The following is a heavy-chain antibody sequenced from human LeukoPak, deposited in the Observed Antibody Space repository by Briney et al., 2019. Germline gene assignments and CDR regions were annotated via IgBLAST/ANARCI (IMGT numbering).Heavy chain of an antibody. CDR2: IWYDGSNK. D-gene: IGHD1-14*01. CDR1: GFTFSSYA. Sequence: GGSLRLSCAASGFTFSSYAMSWVRQAPGKGLEWVAVIWYDGSNKYYADSVKGRFTISRDNSKNTLYLQMNSLRTEDTAVYYCARDRTYIGTGYDAFDIWGQGTMVTVSS. CDR3: ARDRTYIGTGYDAFDI. V-gene: IGHV3-33*08. J-gene: IGHJ3*02.